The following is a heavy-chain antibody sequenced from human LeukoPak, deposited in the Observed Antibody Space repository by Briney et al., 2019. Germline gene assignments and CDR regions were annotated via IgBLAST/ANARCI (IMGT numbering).Heavy chain of an antibody. CDR2: INWNGGST. D-gene: IGHD2-2*01. Sequence: RTGGSLRFSCAASGFTFDDYGMSWVRQAPGKGLEWVSGINWNGGSTGYADSVKGRFTISRDNAKNSLYLQMNSLRAEDTALYYCARGNCSSTSCSFDYWGQGTLVTVSS. CDR3: ARGNCSSTSCSFDY. J-gene: IGHJ4*02. CDR1: GFTFDDYG. V-gene: IGHV3-20*04.